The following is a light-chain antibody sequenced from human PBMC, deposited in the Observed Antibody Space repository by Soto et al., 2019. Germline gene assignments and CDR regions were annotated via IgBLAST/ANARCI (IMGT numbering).Light chain of an antibody. CDR3: QHSYRTSIT. CDR2: SAS. J-gene: IGKJ5*01. CDR1: QGIRNY. Sequence: DIQMTQSPSSVSASVGDRVTLTCRASQGIRNYLAGYQQKPGKAPKLLSDSASHLERLGPSMFSGRGAVTYFTLTSSSLQPEDFATYSCQHSYRTSITFGQGTRLEIK. V-gene: IGKV1-39*01.